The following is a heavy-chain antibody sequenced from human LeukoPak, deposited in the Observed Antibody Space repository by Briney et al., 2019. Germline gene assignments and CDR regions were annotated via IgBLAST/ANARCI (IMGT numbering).Heavy chain of an antibody. Sequence: GGSLRLSCAASGFTFSSSTINWVRQAPGKGLEWVSHISGSSVTIYYADSVKGRFTISRDNAKSSVYLQMNSLRDEDTAVYYCARGDCSGGSCHLFDYWGQGTLVTVSS. CDR2: ISGSSVTI. CDR3: ARGDCSGGSCHLFDY. CDR1: GFTFSSST. V-gene: IGHV3-48*02. J-gene: IGHJ4*02. D-gene: IGHD2-15*01.